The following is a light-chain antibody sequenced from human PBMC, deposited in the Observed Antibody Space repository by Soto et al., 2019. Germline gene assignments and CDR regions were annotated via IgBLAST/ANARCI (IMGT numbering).Light chain of an antibody. CDR1: QNVGGRF. Sequence: EIVVTQSPGNLSLSPGERATLSCRASQNVGGRFLAWYQQKPGQAPRLLINVASTRATGIPDRFSGSGSGTDFTLTISRLEPEDFAVYYCQQYGTSPIAFGQGTRLE. V-gene: IGKV3-20*01. CDR2: VAS. J-gene: IGKJ5*01. CDR3: QQYGTSPIA.